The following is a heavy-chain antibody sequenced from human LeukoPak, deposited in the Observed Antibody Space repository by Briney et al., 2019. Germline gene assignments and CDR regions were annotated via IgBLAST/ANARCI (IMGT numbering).Heavy chain of an antibody. J-gene: IGHJ6*03. CDR2: IYPGDSDT. V-gene: IGHV5-51*01. CDR1: GYSFTSYW. Sequence: GESLKISCKGSGYSFTSYWIGWVRQMPGKGLEWMGIIYPGDSDTRYSPSFQGQVTISADKSISTAYLQWSSLKASDTAMYYCARHGYSSSWYGSYYYYYMDVWGKGTTVTVSS. CDR3: ARHGYSSSWYGSYYYYYMDV. D-gene: IGHD6-13*01.